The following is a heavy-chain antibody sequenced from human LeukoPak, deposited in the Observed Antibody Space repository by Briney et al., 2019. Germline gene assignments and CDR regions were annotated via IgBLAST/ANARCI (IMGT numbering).Heavy chain of an antibody. V-gene: IGHV4-34*01. CDR3: ARGLVDYDFWSGYYPKYYFDY. D-gene: IGHD3-3*01. CDR2: INHSGST. CDR1: GGSFSGYY. J-gene: IGHJ4*02. Sequence: SETLSLTCAVYGGSFSGYYWSWIRQPPGKGLEWIGDINHSGSTNYNPSLKSRVTISVDTSKNQFSLKLSSVTAADTAVYYCARGLVDYDFWSGYYPKYYFDYWGQGTLVTVSS.